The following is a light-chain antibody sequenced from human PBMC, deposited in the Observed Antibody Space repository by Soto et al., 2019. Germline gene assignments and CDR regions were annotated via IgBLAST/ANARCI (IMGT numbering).Light chain of an antibody. CDR1: SSDIGVYNF. CDR2: EVS. J-gene: IGLJ2*01. Sequence: QSALTQPASVSGSPGQSITIACTGTSSDIGVYNFVSWYQQHPGTAPKLMIYEVSNRPSGVSNRFSGSKSGNTASLTISGLQAEDEADYYCSSYSTSSTPVVFGGGTKLTFL. V-gene: IGLV2-14*01. CDR3: SSYSTSSTPVV.